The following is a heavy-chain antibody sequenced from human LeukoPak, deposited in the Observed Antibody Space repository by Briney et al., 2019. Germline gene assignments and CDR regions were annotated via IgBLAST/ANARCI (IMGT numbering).Heavy chain of an antibody. Sequence: SETLSLTCTVSGGSISSSSYYWDWIRQPPGKGLEWIGSIYYSGNTYYNPSLKNRVTISADTSKNQFSLKLSSVTAADTAVYYCARHVDGYYYYGMDVWGQGTTVTVSS. CDR1: GGSISSSSYY. CDR2: IYYSGNT. D-gene: IGHD2-15*01. CDR3: ARHVDGYYYYGMDV. V-gene: IGHV4-39*01. J-gene: IGHJ6*02.